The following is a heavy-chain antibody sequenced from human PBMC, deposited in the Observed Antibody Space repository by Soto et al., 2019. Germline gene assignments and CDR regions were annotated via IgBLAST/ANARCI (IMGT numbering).Heavy chain of an antibody. CDR3: AASIFYYGMDV. CDR2: IYPGDSDN. CDR1: GYTFTNYW. J-gene: IGHJ6*02. Sequence: GASLKISCKGSGYTFTNYWIGWVRQMPGKGLEWMGIIYPGDSDNKYNPSFQGQVTISADKAITTTYLQGSSLKASDTAIYYCAASIFYYGMDVWGQGTTVTVSS. V-gene: IGHV5-51*01.